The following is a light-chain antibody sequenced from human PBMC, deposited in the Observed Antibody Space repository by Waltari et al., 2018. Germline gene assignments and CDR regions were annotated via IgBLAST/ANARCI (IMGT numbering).Light chain of an antibody. J-gene: IGLJ2*01. CDR2: ENF. V-gene: IGLV6-57*04. CDR3: QSSDNNTVF. Sequence: FLLTQPHSVSESPGKTITISCTRRGGSIASDYVQWYQQRPGSAPTTLIFENFQRPSGVPHRFSGSIDSSSNSASLIIAGLKTEDEADYYCQSSDNNTVFFGGGTRLTVL. CDR1: GGSIASDY.